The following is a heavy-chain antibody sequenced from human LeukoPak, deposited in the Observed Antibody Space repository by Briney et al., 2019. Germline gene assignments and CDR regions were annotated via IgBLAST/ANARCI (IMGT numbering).Heavy chain of an antibody. Sequence: ASVKVSCKASGGTFISYAISWVRQAPGQGLEWMGGIIPIFGTANYAQKFQGRVTITADESTSTAYMELSSLRSEDTAVYYCARANGGGSGSYYNKSPAFDPWGQGTLVTVSS. D-gene: IGHD3-10*01. V-gene: IGHV1-69*13. CDR3: ARANGGGSGSYYNKSPAFDP. J-gene: IGHJ5*02. CDR2: IIPIFGTA. CDR1: GGTFISYA.